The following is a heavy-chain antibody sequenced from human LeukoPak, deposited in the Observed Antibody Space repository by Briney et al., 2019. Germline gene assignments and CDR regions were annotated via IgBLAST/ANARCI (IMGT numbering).Heavy chain of an antibody. J-gene: IGHJ4*02. V-gene: IGHV4-39*01. CDR3: ARHGSNWDPFDY. CDR2: IYYSGST. D-gene: IGHD1-1*01. CDR1: GGSISSSSYY. Sequence: SETLSLTCTVSGGSISSSSYYWGWIRQPPGKGLEWIGSIYYSGSTYYNPSPKSRVTISVDTSKNQFSLKLSSVTAADTAVYYCARHGSNWDPFDYWGQGTLVTVSS.